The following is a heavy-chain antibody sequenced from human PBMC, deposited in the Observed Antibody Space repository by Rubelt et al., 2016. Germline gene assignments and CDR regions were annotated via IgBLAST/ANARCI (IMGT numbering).Heavy chain of an antibody. Sequence: QITLKESGPTLVKPTQTLTLTCSFSGFSLTTSAVGVGWIRQPPGKALEWLALISWDDVKRYTPPLKSRLTLAKDPSKNQVVLTMTNMDPVETATYFCAHIKGSGGDFDYWGQGTLVTVSS. CDR2: ISWDDVK. V-gene: IGHV2-5*02. J-gene: IGHJ4*02. CDR3: AHIKGSGGDFDY. D-gene: IGHD6-19*01. CDR1: GFSLTTSAVG.